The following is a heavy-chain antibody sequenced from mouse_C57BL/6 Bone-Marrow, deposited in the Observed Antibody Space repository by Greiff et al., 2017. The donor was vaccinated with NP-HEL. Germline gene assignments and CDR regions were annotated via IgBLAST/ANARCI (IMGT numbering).Heavy chain of an antibody. Sequence: QVQLKESGAELVRPGASVKLSCKASGYTFTDYYINWVKQRPGQGLEWIARIYPGSGNTYYNEKFKGKATLTAEKSSSTAYMQLSSLTSEDSAVYFCARRGYSNPYYAMDYWGQGTSVTVSS. J-gene: IGHJ4*01. D-gene: IGHD2-5*01. CDR3: ARRGYSNPYYAMDY. V-gene: IGHV1-76*01. CDR2: IYPGSGNT. CDR1: GYTFTDYY.